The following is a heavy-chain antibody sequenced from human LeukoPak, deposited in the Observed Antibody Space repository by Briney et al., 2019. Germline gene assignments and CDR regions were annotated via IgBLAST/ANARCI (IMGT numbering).Heavy chain of an antibody. CDR2: IKQDGSES. CDR3: ARGRFTDNGVFDY. D-gene: IGHD1-14*01. V-gene: IGHV3-7*01. Sequence: GGSLRLSCVASGFTFSTHWMNWVRQAPGKGLEWMANIKQDGSESFYADSLKGRFTISRDNAKNSVFLQMSSLRAEDTAVYYCARGRFTDNGVFDYWGRGTLVTVSS. CDR1: GFTFSTHW. J-gene: IGHJ4*02.